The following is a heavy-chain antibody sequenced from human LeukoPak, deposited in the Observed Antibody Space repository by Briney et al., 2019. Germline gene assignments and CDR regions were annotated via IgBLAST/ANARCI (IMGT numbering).Heavy chain of an antibody. CDR2: IYYSGST. CDR1: GGSISSSSYY. CDR3: ARDTPERLPYCSSTSCYPGGAFDI. Sequence: SETLSLTCTVSGGSISSSSYYWSWIRQPPGKGLEWIGSIYYSGSTYYNPSLKSRVTISVDTSKHQFSLKLSSVTAADTAVYYCARDTPERLPYCSSTSCYPGGAFDIWGQGTMVTVSS. V-gene: IGHV4-39*07. D-gene: IGHD2-2*01. J-gene: IGHJ3*02.